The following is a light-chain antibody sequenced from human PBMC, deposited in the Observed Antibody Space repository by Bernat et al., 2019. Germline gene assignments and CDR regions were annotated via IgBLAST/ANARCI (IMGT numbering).Light chain of an antibody. J-gene: IGKJ4*01. CDR1: QAISRS. Sequence: DIQMTQSPSSVSASVGDRVTITCRASQAISRSLAWYQQIPGKAPKFLIYAASSLQSGVPSRFSDGGSGTEFTLSINNLQPEDFATYYCQQASSFPLTFGGGTKVEF. CDR2: AAS. CDR3: QQASSFPLT. V-gene: IGKV1D-12*01.